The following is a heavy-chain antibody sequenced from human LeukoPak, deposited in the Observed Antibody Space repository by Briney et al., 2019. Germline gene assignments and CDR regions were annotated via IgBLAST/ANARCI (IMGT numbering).Heavy chain of an antibody. Sequence: ASVKVSCKASGYTFTSYDINWVRQATGQGLEWMGWINPNSGNTGYAQKFQGRVTMTRNISTSTAYMELSSLRSEDTAVYYCARVYDSRSYSCSHWGEGALVTVSS. J-gene: IGHJ4*02. CDR1: GYTFTSYD. V-gene: IGHV1-8*02. CDR3: ARVYDSRSYSCSH. D-gene: IGHD3-10*01. CDR2: INPNSGNT.